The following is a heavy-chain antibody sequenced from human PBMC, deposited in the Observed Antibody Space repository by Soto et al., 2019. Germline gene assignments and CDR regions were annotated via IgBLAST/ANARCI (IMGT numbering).Heavy chain of an antibody. D-gene: IGHD4-4*01. CDR2: ISGTGGIT. V-gene: IGHV3-23*01. Sequence: EVQLLESGGGLVQPGGSLRLSCAASGFTFSSYAMNWVRQAPGKGLEWVSVISGTGGITYHADSVKGRFTISRDNSKNTPYLQMDSLRAEDTDVYFFAKEETVISHYYYYYGMDVWGQGTMVTVSS. CDR1: GFTFSSYA. CDR3: AKEETVISHYYYYYGMDV. J-gene: IGHJ6*02.